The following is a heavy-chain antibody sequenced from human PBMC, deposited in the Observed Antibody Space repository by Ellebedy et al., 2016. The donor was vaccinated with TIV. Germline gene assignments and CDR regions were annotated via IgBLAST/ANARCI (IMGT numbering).Heavy chain of an antibody. CDR1: GFTLSNYW. J-gene: IGHJ2*01. CDR2: INEDGTKK. Sequence: GESLKISCTASGFTLSNYWMTSVRQAPGRGLEWVANINEDGTKKHFVHSVRGRFTISRDDAGNSLFLQMNSLGAEDTAVYYCARAIYGASYLWGRGTLVTVSS. CDR3: ARAIYGASYL. V-gene: IGHV3-7*01. D-gene: IGHD4-17*01.